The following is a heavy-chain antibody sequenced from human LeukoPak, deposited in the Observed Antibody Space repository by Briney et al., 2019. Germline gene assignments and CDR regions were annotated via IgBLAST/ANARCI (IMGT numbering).Heavy chain of an antibody. D-gene: IGHD6-25*01. CDR1: GFSFNAAW. Sequence: GGSLRLSCEASGFSFNAAWMTWVRQAPGKGLEWVATIKNDGSDKYYVDSVKGRFTLSRDNAKNSVYLQMNSLRAEDTAVNYCATGSPGIAAAAGARNYWGQGTLVTVSS. V-gene: IGHV3-7*01. CDR2: IKNDGSDK. J-gene: IGHJ4*02. CDR3: ATGSPGIAAAAGARNY.